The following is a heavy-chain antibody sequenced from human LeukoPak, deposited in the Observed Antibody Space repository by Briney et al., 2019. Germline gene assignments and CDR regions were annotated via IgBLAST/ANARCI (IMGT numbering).Heavy chain of an antibody. J-gene: IGHJ5*02. D-gene: IGHD3-10*01. V-gene: IGHV3-7*01. Sequence: GGSLRLSCVVSGITLSNYGMTWVRQAPGKGLEWVANIKQDGSEKYYVDSVKGRFTISRDNAKNSLYLQMNSLRAEDTAVYYCARNSGSHPWGQGTLVTVSS. CDR1: GITLSNYG. CDR3: ARNSGSHP. CDR2: IKQDGSEK.